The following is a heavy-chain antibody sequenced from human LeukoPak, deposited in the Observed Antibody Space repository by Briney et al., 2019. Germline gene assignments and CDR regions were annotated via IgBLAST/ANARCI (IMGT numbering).Heavy chain of an antibody. Sequence: ASVKVSCKAYGYTFTNYYMHWVRQAPGQGLEWMGVINPSAGGTSYAQKFQVRVTMTRDTSTSTVYMELSSLTSEDTAVYYCARGGGPALRFWVDYWGQGTLVIVSS. CDR3: ARGGGPALRFWVDY. V-gene: IGHV1-46*01. J-gene: IGHJ4*02. CDR2: INPSAGGT. D-gene: IGHD3-10*01. CDR1: GYTFTNYY.